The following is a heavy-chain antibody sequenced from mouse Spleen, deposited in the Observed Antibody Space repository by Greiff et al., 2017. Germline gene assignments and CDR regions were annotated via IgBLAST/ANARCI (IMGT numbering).Heavy chain of an antibody. CDR2: IWSDGST. V-gene: IGHV2-6-1*01. CDR1: GFSLTSYG. D-gene: IGHD1-1*01. J-gene: IGHJ4*01. Sequence: VQVVESGPGLVAPSQSLSITCTISGFSLTSYGVHWVRQPPGKGLEWLVVIWSDGSTTYNSALKSRLSISKDNSKSQVFLKMNSLQTDDTAMYYCAYGSSPFYAMDYWGQGTSVTVSS. CDR3: AYGSSPFYAMDY.